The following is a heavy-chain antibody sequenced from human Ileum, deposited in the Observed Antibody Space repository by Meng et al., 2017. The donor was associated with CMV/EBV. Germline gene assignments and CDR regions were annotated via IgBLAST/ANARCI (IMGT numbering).Heavy chain of an antibody. D-gene: IGHD2/OR15-2a*01. V-gene: IGHV4-39*07. CDR1: GGSISSSTYY. Sequence: GSLRPSCTVPGGSISSSTYYWCWIRQPPGKGPEWIASVFYNALTYYNPSLKSRVTILVDTSKNQFSRRVTSLTAADTAVYYCARGREYSSSDYWGQGTLVTVSS. CDR3: ARGREYSSSDY. J-gene: IGHJ4*02. CDR2: VFYNALT.